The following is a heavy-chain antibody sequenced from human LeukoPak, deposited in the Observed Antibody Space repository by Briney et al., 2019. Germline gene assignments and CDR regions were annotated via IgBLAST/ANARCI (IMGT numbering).Heavy chain of an antibody. D-gene: IGHD3-3*01. Sequence: ASVKVSCEASGYTFTSYDINWVRQATGQGLEWMGWMNPNSGNTGYAQKFQGRVTMTRNTSISTAYMELSSLRSEDTAVYYCARYPEYYDFWSGYYSYYYYGMDVWGQGTTVTVSS. CDR3: ARYPEYYDFWSGYYSYYYYGMDV. CDR2: MNPNSGNT. CDR1: GYTFTSYD. J-gene: IGHJ6*02. V-gene: IGHV1-8*01.